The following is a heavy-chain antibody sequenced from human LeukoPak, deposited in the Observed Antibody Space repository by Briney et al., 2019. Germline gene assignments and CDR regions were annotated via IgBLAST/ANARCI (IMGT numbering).Heavy chain of an antibody. CDR1: GGSIRNDY. V-gene: IGHV4-59*01. Sequence: SETLSLTCTVSGGSIRNDYWSWIRQPPGKGLEWIGYIYYSGSTDYNPSLKSRVIISVDTSKNQFSLKVNSVTAADTAVYYCAQSDYGGNFDYWGQGTLVTVSS. CDR2: IYYSGST. J-gene: IGHJ4*02. CDR3: AQSDYGGNFDY. D-gene: IGHD4-23*01.